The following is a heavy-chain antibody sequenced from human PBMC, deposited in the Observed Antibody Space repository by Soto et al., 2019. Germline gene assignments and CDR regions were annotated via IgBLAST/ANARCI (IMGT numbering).Heavy chain of an antibody. CDR3: AKTPDLEALTYYYYGMDV. V-gene: IGHV3-21*04. D-gene: IGHD1-1*01. CDR1: GFTLSSNS. Sequence: PEVWLRLSCAASGFTLSSNSMDWVRQAPGKGLEWVSSISSSSSYIYYADSVKGRFTISRDNAKNSLYQQMNSLRPEDTALYYCAKTPDLEALTYYYYGMDVWGKGTTVSVS. J-gene: IGHJ6*04. CDR2: ISSSSSYI.